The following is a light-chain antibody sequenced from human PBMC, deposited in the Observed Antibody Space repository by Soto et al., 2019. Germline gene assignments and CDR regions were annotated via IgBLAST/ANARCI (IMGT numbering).Light chain of an antibody. CDR3: QQSYITPYT. Sequence: DIQMTQSPSSLSASVGDTVTITCRASQGISVHLNWYQQKPGKVPKLLIYAASNLPSGVPSSFSGSGSETDFALTISSLQPEDFATYYCQQSYITPYTFGQGTKLQIK. CDR2: AAS. CDR1: QGISVH. V-gene: IGKV1-39*01. J-gene: IGKJ2*01.